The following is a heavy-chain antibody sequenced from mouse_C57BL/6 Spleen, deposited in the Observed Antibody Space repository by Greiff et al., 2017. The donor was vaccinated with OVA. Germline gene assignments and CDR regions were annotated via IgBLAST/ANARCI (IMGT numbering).Heavy chain of an antibody. CDR1: GYTFTDYE. D-gene: IGHD4-1*02. V-gene: IGHV1-15*01. Sequence: VQLKESGAELVRPGASVTLSCKASGYTFTDYEMHWVKQTPVHGLEWIGAIDPETGGTAYNQKFKGKAILTADKSSSTAYMELRSLTSEDSAVYYCTTTGTADYWGQGTTLTVSS. J-gene: IGHJ2*01. CDR3: TTTGTADY. CDR2: IDPETGGT.